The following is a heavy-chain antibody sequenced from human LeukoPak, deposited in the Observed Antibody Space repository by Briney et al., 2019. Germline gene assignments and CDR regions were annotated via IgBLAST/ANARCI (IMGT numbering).Heavy chain of an antibody. CDR3: AKDRLLNCRGDCYIFDY. J-gene: IGHJ4*02. D-gene: IGHD2-21*02. V-gene: IGHV1-2*02. Sequence: ASVKVSCKASGYTFTGYYMHWVRQAPGQGLEWMGWINPNSGGTNYAQKFQGRVTMTRDTSISTAYMELSRLRSEDTAVYYCAKDRLLNCRGDCYIFDYWGQGTVVTVSS. CDR2: INPNSGGT. CDR1: GYTFTGYY.